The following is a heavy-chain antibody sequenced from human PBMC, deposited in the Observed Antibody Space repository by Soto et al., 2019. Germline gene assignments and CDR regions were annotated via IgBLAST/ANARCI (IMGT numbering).Heavy chain of an antibody. CDR3: ARGYYDSVILNVYFDY. Sequence: QVQLVESGGGVVQPGRSLRLSCAASGFTFSRYGMHWVRQAPGKGLEWVAVIWHDRINKYYADSVKGRFTISRDNSKNTLYLQMNSLRAEDTAVYYCARGYYDSVILNVYFDYWGQGTLVTVSS. D-gene: IGHD3-16*01. CDR1: GFTFSRYG. J-gene: IGHJ4*02. V-gene: IGHV3-33*01. CDR2: IWHDRINK.